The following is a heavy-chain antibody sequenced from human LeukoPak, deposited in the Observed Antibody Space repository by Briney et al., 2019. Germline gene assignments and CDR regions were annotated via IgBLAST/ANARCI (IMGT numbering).Heavy chain of an antibody. V-gene: IGHV1-24*01. Sequence: ASVKVSCKVSGYTLTELSMHWVRQAPGKGLEWMGGFDPEDGETIYAQKFQGRVTMTEDTSTDTAYMELSSLRSEDTAVYYCATVAADLTTIDYWGQGTLVTVSS. CDR3: ATVAADLTTIDY. J-gene: IGHJ4*02. D-gene: IGHD4-11*01. CDR2: FDPEDGET. CDR1: GYTLTELS.